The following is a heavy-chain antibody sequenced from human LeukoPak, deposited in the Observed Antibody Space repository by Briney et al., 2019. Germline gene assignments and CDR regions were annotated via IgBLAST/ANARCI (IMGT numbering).Heavy chain of an antibody. CDR1: SGSIFSSNW. CDR3: AKEVIAAAGTDYYYYMDV. Sequence: PSETLSLTCAVSSGSIFSSNWWSWVRQPPGKGLEWIGQIFHSGSTSYSPSLKSRVTISVDKSKNQFSLKLTSVTAADTAVYYCAKEVIAAAGTDYYYYMDVWGKGTTVTISS. J-gene: IGHJ6*03. D-gene: IGHD6-13*01. V-gene: IGHV4-4*02. CDR2: IFHSGST.